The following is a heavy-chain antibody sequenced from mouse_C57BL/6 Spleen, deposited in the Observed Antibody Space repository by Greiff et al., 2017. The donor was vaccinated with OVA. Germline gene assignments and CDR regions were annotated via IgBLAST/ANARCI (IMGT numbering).Heavy chain of an antibody. D-gene: IGHD2-4*01. CDR2: IYPGDGDT. V-gene: IGHV1-80*01. CDR1: GYAFSSYW. CDR3: ARRYDYDQYYAMDY. Sequence: QVQLQQSGAELVKPGASVKISCKASGYAFSSYWMSWVKQRPGKGLEWIGQIYPGDGDTNYNGKFKGKATLTADKSSSTAYMQLSSLTSEDSAVYFCARRYDYDQYYAMDYWGQGTSVTVSS. J-gene: IGHJ4*01.